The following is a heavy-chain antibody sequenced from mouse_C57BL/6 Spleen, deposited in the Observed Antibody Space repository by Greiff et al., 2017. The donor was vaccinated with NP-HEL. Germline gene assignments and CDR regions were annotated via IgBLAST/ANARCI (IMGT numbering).Heavy chain of an antibody. Sequence: VKLMQSGPELVKPGASVKISCKASGYSFTSYYIHWVKQRPGQGLEWIGWIYPGSGNTKYNEKFKGKATLTADTSSCTAYMQLSSLTSEDSAVYYCARGYYGSGDWYFDVWGTGTTVTVSS. V-gene: IGHV1-66*01. CDR3: ARGYYGSGDWYFDV. CDR2: IYPGSGNT. D-gene: IGHD1-1*01. CDR1: GYSFTSYY. J-gene: IGHJ1*03.